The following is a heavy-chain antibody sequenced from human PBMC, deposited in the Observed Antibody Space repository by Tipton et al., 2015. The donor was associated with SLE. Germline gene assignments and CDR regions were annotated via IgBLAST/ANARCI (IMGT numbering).Heavy chain of an antibody. V-gene: IGHV4-59*11. D-gene: IGHD1-26*01. Sequence: LRLSCTVSGGSISSHYWSWIRQPPGKGLEWIGYIYYSGSTNYNPSLKSRVTISVDTSKNQFSLKLSSVTAADTAVYYCARDQWEVVAFDIWGQGTMVTVSS. CDR2: IYYSGST. CDR3: ARDQWEVVAFDI. J-gene: IGHJ3*02. CDR1: GGSISSHY.